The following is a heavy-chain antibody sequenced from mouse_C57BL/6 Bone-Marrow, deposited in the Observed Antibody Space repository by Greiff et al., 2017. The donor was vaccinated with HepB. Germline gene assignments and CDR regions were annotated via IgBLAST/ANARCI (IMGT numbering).Heavy chain of an antibody. CDR2: ISYDGSN. Sequence: EVQLQESGPGLVKPSQSLSLTCSVTGYSITSGYYWNWIRQFPGNKLEWMGYISYDGSNKYNPSLKNRISITRDTSKNQFFLKLNSVTTEDTATYYCARGGTVVAFDYWGQGTTLTVSS. J-gene: IGHJ2*01. CDR1: GYSITSGYY. CDR3: ARGGTVVAFDY. D-gene: IGHD1-1*01. V-gene: IGHV3-6*01.